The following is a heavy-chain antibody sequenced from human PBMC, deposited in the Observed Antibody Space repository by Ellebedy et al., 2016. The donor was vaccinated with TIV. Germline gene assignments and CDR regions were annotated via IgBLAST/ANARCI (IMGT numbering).Heavy chain of an antibody. V-gene: IGHV4-34*01. J-gene: IGHJ6*02. CDR1: GWSFSGYS. Sequence: MPSETLSLTCAVYGWSFSGYSCSWIRQPPGKGLEWVGEINHSRSPSYNPSLASRVTISVDTSKNQFSMKLSSVTAADTAVYYCARVVVPAAMLLYYYYAMDVWGQGTTVTVSS. CDR2: INHSRSP. CDR3: ARVVVPAAMLLYYYYAMDV. D-gene: IGHD2-2*01.